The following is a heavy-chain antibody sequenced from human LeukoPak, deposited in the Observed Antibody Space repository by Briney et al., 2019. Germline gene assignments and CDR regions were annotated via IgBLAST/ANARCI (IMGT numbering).Heavy chain of an antibody. CDR3: ARAPDGYYYYYMDV. CDR1: GFTFSSYW. J-gene: IGHJ6*03. Sequence: GGSLRLSCAASGFTFSSYWMSWVRQAPGKGLEWVANIKQDGSEKYYVDSVKGRFTISRDNAKNSLYLQINSLRAEDTAVYYCARAPDGYYYYYMDVWGKGTTVTVSS. D-gene: IGHD1-14*01. V-gene: IGHV3-7*01. CDR2: IKQDGSEK.